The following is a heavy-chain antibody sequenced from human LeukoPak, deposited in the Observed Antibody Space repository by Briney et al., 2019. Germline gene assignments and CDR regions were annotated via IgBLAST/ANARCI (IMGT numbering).Heavy chain of an antibody. D-gene: IGHD5-18*01. J-gene: IGHJ4*02. CDR1: GGSISSSSYY. V-gene: IGHV4-39*07. CDR2: IYYSGST. Sequence: PSETLSLTCTVSGGSISSSSYYWGWIRQPPGKGLEWIGSIYYSGSTYYNPSLKSRVTISVDTSKNQFSLKLSSVTAADTAVYYCARAGIQLWITFDYWGQGTLVTVSS. CDR3: ARAGIQLWITFDY.